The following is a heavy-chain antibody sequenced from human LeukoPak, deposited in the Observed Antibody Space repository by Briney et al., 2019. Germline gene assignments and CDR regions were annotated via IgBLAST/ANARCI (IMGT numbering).Heavy chain of an antibody. CDR2: IFYDGSEK. V-gene: IGHV3-30-3*01. D-gene: IGHD3-22*01. CDR1: GFTFSIYD. Sequence: GGSQRLFCAASGFTFSIYDMHWDRQAPGNGMEWVALIFYDGSEKFYADSVKGRCTISKDNSKNTLYLQMNSLRAEDTAVYYCAREDGSSGYRPDYLGQGTLVTVSS. CDR3: AREDGSSGYRPDY. J-gene: IGHJ4*02.